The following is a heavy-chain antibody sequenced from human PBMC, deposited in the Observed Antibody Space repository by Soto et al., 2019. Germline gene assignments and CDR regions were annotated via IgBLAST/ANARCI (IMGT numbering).Heavy chain of an antibody. D-gene: IGHD4-17*01. CDR2: ISYSGTT. J-gene: IGHJ4*02. Sequence: QVQLQESGPGLVKPSQTLSLTCTVSGGSISSGNYYWSWIRQPPGKGLEWIGFISYSGTTHYSASTRSRVSISVDTSKNQFSLDLRSVTAADTAVYYCATMGTPVTGLYYFDYWGQGTLVTVSS. CDR3: ATMGTPVTGLYYFDY. CDR1: GGSISSGNYY. V-gene: IGHV4-30-4*01.